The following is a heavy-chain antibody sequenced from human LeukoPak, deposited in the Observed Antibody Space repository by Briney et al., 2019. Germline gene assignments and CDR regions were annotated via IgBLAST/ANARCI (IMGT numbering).Heavy chain of an antibody. V-gene: IGHV3-9*01. CDR2: ISWNSGSI. CDR1: GFAFNDHG. CDR3: ARRGESASYGDYRFDY. D-gene: IGHD4-17*01. J-gene: IGHJ4*02. Sequence: GGSLRLSCAASGFAFNDHGMHWVRQAPGKGLEWVSGISWNSGSIGYADSVKGRFTISRDNVKNSLYLQMNSLRAEDTAVYYCARRGESASYGDYRFDYWGQGTLVTVSS.